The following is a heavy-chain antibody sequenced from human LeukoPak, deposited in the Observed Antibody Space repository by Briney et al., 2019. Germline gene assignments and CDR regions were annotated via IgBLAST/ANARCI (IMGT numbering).Heavy chain of an antibody. CDR3: ARDYSRYSSGRRGFDP. J-gene: IGHJ5*02. Sequence: ASVKVSCKASGYTFTGYYMHWVRQAPGQGLEWMGWINPNSGGTNYAQKLQGRVTMTTDTSTSTAYMELRSLRSDDTAVYYCARDYSRYSSGRRGFDPWGQGTLVTVSS. V-gene: IGHV1-2*02. D-gene: IGHD6-19*01. CDR1: GYTFTGYY. CDR2: INPNSGGT.